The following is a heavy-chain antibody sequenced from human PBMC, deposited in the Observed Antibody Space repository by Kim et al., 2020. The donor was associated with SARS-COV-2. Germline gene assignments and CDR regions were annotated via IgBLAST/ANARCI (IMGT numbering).Heavy chain of an antibody. V-gene: IGHV4-39*07. CDR2: VSHDGKT. CDR1: GGSIISSTHY. CDR3: VKVDEEFDN. J-gene: IGHJ4*02. Sequence: SETPSLTCTVSGGSIISSTHYWGWVRQAPGKGLEWIGSVSHDGKTWYDPSLKSRVTLSIDRSNNQFFLRLTSVTAADTAVYFCVKVDEEFDNWGQGTLVTVSS.